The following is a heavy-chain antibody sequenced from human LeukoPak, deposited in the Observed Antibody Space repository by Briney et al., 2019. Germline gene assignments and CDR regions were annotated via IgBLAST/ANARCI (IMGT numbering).Heavy chain of an antibody. CDR3: ARDSVALAAAGNYFDY. Sequence: SETLSLTCTASGGSISSGSYYWSWIRQPAGKGLEWIGRIYTSGSTNYNPSLKSRVTISVDTSKNQFSLNLTSVTAADTAVYYCARDSVALAAAGNYFDYWGQGTVVTVSS. V-gene: IGHV4-61*02. CDR1: GGSISSGSYY. CDR2: IYTSGST. J-gene: IGHJ4*02. D-gene: IGHD6-13*01.